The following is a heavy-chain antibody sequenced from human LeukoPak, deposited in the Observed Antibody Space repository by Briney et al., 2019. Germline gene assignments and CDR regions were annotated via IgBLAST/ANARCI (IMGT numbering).Heavy chain of an antibody. D-gene: IGHD6-6*01. J-gene: IGHJ4*02. Sequence: SETLSLTCAVYGGSFSGYYWSWIRQPPGKGLEWIGYIYYSGSTNYNPSLKSRVTISVDTSKNQFSLKLSSVTAADTAVYYCARDQGIAARPRFDYWGQGTLVTVSS. V-gene: IGHV4-59*01. CDR1: GGSFSGYY. CDR3: ARDQGIAARPRFDY. CDR2: IYYSGST.